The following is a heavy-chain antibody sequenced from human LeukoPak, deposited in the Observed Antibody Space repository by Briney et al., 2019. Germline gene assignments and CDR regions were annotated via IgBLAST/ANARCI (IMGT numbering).Heavy chain of an antibody. CDR3: ASRPGYSGYDSSDY. V-gene: IGHV1-2*02. Sequence: ASVKVSCKASGYTFTGYHMHWVRQAPGQGLEWMGWINPNSGGTNYAQKFQGRVTMTRDTSISTAYMELSRLRSDDTAVYYCASRPGYSGYDSSDYWGQGTLVTVSS. CDR1: GYTFTGYH. J-gene: IGHJ4*02. CDR2: INPNSGGT. D-gene: IGHD5-12*01.